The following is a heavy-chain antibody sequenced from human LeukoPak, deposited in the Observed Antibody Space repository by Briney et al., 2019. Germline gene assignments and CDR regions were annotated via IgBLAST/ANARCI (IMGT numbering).Heavy chain of an antibody. V-gene: IGHV1-69*10. CDR3: ASSPVVVTATNDYYYYGMDV. D-gene: IGHD2-21*02. Sequence: SVKVSCKASGGTFSSYAISWVRQAPGQGLEWMGRVIPILGIANYAQKFQGRVTITADKSTSTAYMELSSLRSEDTAVYYCASSPVVVTATNDYYYYGMDVWGQGTTVTVSS. CDR1: GGTFSSYA. J-gene: IGHJ6*02. CDR2: VIPILGIA.